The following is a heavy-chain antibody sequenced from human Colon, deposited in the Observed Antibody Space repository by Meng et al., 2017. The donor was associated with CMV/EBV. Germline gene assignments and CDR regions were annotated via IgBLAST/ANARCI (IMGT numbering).Heavy chain of an antibody. V-gene: IGHV5-51*01. CDR2: IYPDDSQT. CDR3: ARLKTYYFDF. CDR1: GYTFASYW. Sequence: GGSLRLSCKGSGYTFASYWVAWVRQMPGKGLEWMGIIYPDDSQTKYSPSFQGQVTISADKSISTAYLQWSTLKASDTAVYYCARLKTYYFDFWGQGSLVTVSS. J-gene: IGHJ4*02.